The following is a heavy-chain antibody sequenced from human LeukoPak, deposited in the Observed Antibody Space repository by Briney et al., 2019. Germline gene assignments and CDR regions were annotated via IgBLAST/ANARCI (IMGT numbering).Heavy chain of an antibody. J-gene: IGHJ6*02. D-gene: IGHD4-11*01. CDR3: TRRAYSAYGMDV. Sequence: GGSLRLSCAASGFTFSSYAMSWVRQAPGKGLEWVSAISGSGGSTYYADSVKGRFTISRDNSKNTLYLQMNSLRAEDTAVYYCTRRAYSAYGMDVWGQGTTVTVSS. V-gene: IGHV3-23*01. CDR1: GFTFSSYA. CDR2: ISGSGGST.